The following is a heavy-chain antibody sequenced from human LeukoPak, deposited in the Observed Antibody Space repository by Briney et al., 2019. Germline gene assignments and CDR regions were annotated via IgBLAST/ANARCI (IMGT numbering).Heavy chain of an antibody. Sequence: GGSLRLSCAASGFTFSSYAMHWVRQAPGKGLEWVAVISYDGSNKYYADSVKGRFTISRDNSKNTLYLQMNSLRAEDTAVYYCAREGDGYNMYSDYWGQGTLVTVSS. V-gene: IGHV3-30-3*01. CDR1: GFTFSSYA. J-gene: IGHJ4*02. CDR3: AREGDGYNMYSDY. D-gene: IGHD5-24*01. CDR2: ISYDGSNK.